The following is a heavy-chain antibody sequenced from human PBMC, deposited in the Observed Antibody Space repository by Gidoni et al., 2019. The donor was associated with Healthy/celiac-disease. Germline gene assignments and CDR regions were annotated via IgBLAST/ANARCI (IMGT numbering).Heavy chain of an antibody. Sequence: QVQLVQSGAEVKKPGSSVKVSCKASGGTFSSYAISWVRQAPGQGLEWMGGIIPIFGTANHTQKFQGRVTITADKSTSTAYMELSSLRSEDTAVYYCARGVIAARPIYYYYGMDVWGQGTTVTVSS. D-gene: IGHD6-6*01. J-gene: IGHJ6*02. V-gene: IGHV1-69*06. CDR3: ARGVIAARPIYYYYGMDV. CDR2: IIPIFGTA. CDR1: GGTFSSYA.